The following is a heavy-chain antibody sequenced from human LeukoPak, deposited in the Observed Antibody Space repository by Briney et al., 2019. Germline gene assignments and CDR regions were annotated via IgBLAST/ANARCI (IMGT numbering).Heavy chain of an antibody. D-gene: IGHD6-19*01. Sequence: SETLSLTRTVSGGSISSYYWSWIRRPPGKGLEWIGYIYYSGSTNYNPSPKSRVTISVDTSKNQFSLKLSSVTAADTAVYYSARDSPYSSGWEHFDYWGQGTLVTVSS. CDR1: GGSISSYY. CDR3: ARDSPYSSGWEHFDY. J-gene: IGHJ4*02. CDR2: IYYSGST. V-gene: IGHV4-59*01.